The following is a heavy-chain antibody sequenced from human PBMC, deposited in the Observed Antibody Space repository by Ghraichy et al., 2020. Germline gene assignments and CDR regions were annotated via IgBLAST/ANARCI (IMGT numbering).Heavy chain of an antibody. V-gene: IGHV1-2*04. CDR3: ARDRSWNYGGGYYYGMDV. D-gene: IGHD1-7*01. J-gene: IGHJ6*02. CDR2: INPDTGAT. Sequence: ASVKVSCKASGYTFTGYYIHWVRQAPGQGLEWMGWINPDTGATNYAQKFQGWVTMTRDTSITTAYMELNRLTSDDTAVYYCARDRSWNYGGGYYYGMDVWGQGTTVTVSS. CDR1: GYTFTGYY.